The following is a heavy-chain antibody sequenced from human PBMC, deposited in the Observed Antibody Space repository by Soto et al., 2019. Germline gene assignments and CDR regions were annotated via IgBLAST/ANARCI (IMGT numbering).Heavy chain of an antibody. CDR2: IIPIFGTA. CDR1: GGTFSSYA. V-gene: IGHV1-69*12. D-gene: IGHD6-13*01. Sequence: QVQLVQSGAEVKKPGSSVKVSCKASGGTFSSYAISWVRQAPGQGLEWMGGIIPIFGTANYAQKFQGRVTITADQSTSTAYMELSSLRSEDTAVYYCARGGYSSSWYVPWGSDYDYGMDVWGQGTTVTVSS. J-gene: IGHJ6*02. CDR3: ARGGYSSSWYVPWGSDYDYGMDV.